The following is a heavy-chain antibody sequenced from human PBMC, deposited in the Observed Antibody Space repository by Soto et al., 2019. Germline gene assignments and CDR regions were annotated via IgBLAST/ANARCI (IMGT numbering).Heavy chain of an antibody. CDR2: ISGSGGSA. J-gene: IGHJ4*02. CDR1: GFQFRSAA. D-gene: IGHD2-21*02. Sequence: EVNVLESGGDVVQPGGSLRLSCAASGFQFRSAARTWVRQAPGKGLAWVSSISGSGGSAYYADSVRGRFTISRDNSNNTLYLQMNSLRVEDTATYYCVKLLVVTETRDYWGRGTLVSVSS. V-gene: IGHV3-23*01. CDR3: VKLLVVTETRDY.